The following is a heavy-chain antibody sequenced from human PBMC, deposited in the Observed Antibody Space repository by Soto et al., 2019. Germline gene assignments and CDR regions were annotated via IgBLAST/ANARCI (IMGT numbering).Heavy chain of an antibody. D-gene: IGHD3-22*01. CDR2: INADNGNT. CDR1: GYTFTSYG. V-gene: IGHV1-3*01. Sequence: ASVKVSCKASGYTFTSYGITWVRQAPGQRLEWMGRINADNGNTKYSQKFQGRVTITRDTSANTAYMELSSLISEDTAVYYCARPKDYDDCLDLWGQGTLVTVSS. J-gene: IGHJ4*02. CDR3: ARPKDYDDCLDL.